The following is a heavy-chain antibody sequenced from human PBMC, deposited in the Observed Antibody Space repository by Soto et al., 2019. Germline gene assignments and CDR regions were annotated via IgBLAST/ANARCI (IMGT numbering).Heavy chain of an antibody. CDR2: ISRSGSAL. D-gene: IGHD2-15*01. CDR3: AARYCTDGRCPFDY. Sequence: PGGSLRLSCAASGFTFSSYSMSWVRQAPGKGLEWVSSISRSGSALYYGDSLKGRFTISRDNAENSLYLQMDSLRAEDTVVYYCAARYCTDGRCPFDYWGPGTLVTVSS. J-gene: IGHJ4*02. CDR1: GFTFSSYS. V-gene: IGHV3-21*01.